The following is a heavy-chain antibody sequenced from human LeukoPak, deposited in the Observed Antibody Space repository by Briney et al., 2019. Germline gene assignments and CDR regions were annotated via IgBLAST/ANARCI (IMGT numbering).Heavy chain of an antibody. J-gene: IGHJ4*02. CDR1: GGSISSYY. CDR2: IYYSGST. D-gene: IGHD5-12*01. Sequence: SETLSLTCTVSGGSISSYYWSGIRQPPGKGLEWIGYIYYSGSTNYNPSLKSRVTISVDTSKNQFSLKLSSVTAADTAVYYCARGYDFFDYWGQGTLVTVSS. CDR3: ARGYDFFDY. V-gene: IGHV4-59*01.